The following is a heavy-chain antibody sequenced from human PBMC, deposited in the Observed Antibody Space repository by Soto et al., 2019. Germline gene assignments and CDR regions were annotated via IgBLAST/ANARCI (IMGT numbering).Heavy chain of an antibody. CDR1: GVTFSSYG. Sequence: GSLRLSCAASGVTFSSYGMHWVRQAPGKGLEWVAVISYDGSNKYYADSVKGRFTISRDNSKNTLYLQMNSLRAEDTAVYYCAKPTMNRPRYGMDVWGQGTTVTVSS. CDR2: ISYDGSNK. D-gene: IGHD3-3*01. CDR3: AKPTMNRPRYGMDV. V-gene: IGHV3-30*18. J-gene: IGHJ6*02.